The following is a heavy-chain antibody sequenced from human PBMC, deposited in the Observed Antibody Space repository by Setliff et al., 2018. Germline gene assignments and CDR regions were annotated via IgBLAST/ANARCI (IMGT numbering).Heavy chain of an antibody. CDR3: ARNGGSALLDY. Sequence: PSETLSLTCTGSGGSISDYYWSWIRQAPGKGLEWIGYIYYSGSTNYNPSLKSRVTISVDTSKNQFSLKLSSVTAADTAVYYCARNGGSALLDYWGQGTLVTVSS. D-gene: IGHD3-10*01. CDR1: GGSISDYY. V-gene: IGHV4-59*01. J-gene: IGHJ4*02. CDR2: IYYSGST.